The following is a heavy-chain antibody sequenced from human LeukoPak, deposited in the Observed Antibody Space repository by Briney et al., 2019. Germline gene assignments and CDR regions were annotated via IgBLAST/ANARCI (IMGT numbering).Heavy chain of an antibody. V-gene: IGHV4-34*01. D-gene: IGHD2-2*01. J-gene: IGHJ5*02. CDR1: GGSFSGYY. Sequence: SETLSLTCPVYGGSFSGYYWSWIRQPPGKGLEWIGEINHSGSTNYNPSLKSRVTISVDTSKNQFSLKLSSVTAADTAVYYCAGDIVVVPAASWFDPWGQGTLVTVSS. CDR2: INHSGST. CDR3: AGDIVVVPAASWFDP.